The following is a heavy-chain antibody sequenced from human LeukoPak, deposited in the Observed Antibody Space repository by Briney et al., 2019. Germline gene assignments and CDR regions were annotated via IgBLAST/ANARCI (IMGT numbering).Heavy chain of an antibody. V-gene: IGHV3-7*03. CDR3: ARGGGLDV. Sequence: GGSLRLSCAASGFTFSSYWMNWARQAPGKGLEWVASINHNGNVNYYVDSVKGRFTISRDNAKNSLYLQVSNLRAEDTAVYFCARGGGLDVWGQGATVTVSS. J-gene: IGHJ6*02. CDR1: GFTFSSYW. CDR2: INHNGNVN. D-gene: IGHD3-16*01.